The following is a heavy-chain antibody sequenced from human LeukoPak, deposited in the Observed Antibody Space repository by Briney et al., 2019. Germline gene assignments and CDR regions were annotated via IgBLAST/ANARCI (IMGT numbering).Heavy chain of an antibody. CDR1: GFTVSSNY. Sequence: GGSLRLSCAASGFTVSSNYMSWVRQAPGKGLEWVSIIYSGGSTDYANSVKGRFTISRDKSKNTLYLQMNSLRAEDTAVYYCGRVGGSNLPAEYIQDWGQGTQVTVSS. V-gene: IGHV3-53*01. J-gene: IGHJ1*01. CDR3: GRVGGSNLPAEYIQD. D-gene: IGHD5-12*01. CDR2: IYSGGST.